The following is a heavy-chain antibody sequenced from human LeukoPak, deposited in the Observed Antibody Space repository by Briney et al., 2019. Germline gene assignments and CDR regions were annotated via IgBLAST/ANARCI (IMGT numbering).Heavy chain of an antibody. V-gene: IGHV4-39*01. Sequence: SETLSLTCTVSGGSISSSSHYWGWIRQPPGKGLEWIGSVYSSGSTYYNPSLKSRVTISVDTSKNQFSLKLSSVTAADTAVYYCGSVDRGWFGVGEYWGQGTLVTVSS. CDR1: GGSISSSSHY. CDR2: VYSSGST. J-gene: IGHJ4*02. D-gene: IGHD3-10*01. CDR3: GSVDRGWFGVGEY.